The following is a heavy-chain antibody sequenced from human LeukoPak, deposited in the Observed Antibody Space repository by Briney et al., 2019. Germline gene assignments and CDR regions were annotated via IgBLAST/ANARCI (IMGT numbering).Heavy chain of an antibody. CDR3: AKITKATTPNY. CDR2: ITDSGRKT. J-gene: IGHJ4*02. Sequence: GGSLRLSCAASGFTFSSFAMSWVRQAPGKGLEWVSGITDSGRKTYYADSVKGRFSISRDNSRNTVYLQMSDLRAEDTAVYYCAKITKATTPNYWGQGTLVTVSS. D-gene: IGHD4-17*01. CDR1: GFTFSSFA. V-gene: IGHV3-23*01.